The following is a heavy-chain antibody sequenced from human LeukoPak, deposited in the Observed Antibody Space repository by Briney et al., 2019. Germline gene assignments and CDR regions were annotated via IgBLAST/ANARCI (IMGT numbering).Heavy chain of an antibody. Sequence: KTSETLSLTCTVSGGSISSSSYYWGWIRQPPGKGLEWIGSIYYSGSTYYNPSLKSRVTISVDTSKNQFSLKLSSVTAADTAVYYCASYDLLAYYFDYWGQGTLVTVSS. V-gene: IGHV4-39*01. J-gene: IGHJ4*02. D-gene: IGHD3-9*01. CDR3: ASYDLLAYYFDY. CDR1: GGSISSSSYY. CDR2: IYYSGST.